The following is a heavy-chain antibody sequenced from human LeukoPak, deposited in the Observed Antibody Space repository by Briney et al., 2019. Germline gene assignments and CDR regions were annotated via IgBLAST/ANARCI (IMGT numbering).Heavy chain of an antibody. D-gene: IGHD1/OR15-1a*01. V-gene: IGHV3-23*01. CDR1: GFTFSGYT. CDR2: IFAAGDKT. CDR3: AKDEKPDGRWNIDH. J-gene: IGHJ4*02. Sequence: GGSLRLSCAASGFTFSGYTMNWVRQAPGKGLEWVSGIFAAGDKTYYADSVKGRFTISRDNSKNTLWLQMVSLRAEDMAVYYCAKDEKPDGRWNIDHWGQGTLVTVSS.